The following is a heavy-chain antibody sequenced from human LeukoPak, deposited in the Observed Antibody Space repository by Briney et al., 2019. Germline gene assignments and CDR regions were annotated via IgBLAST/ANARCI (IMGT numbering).Heavy chain of an antibody. CDR2: ISSSGTTI. CDR1: GFTFTSYE. Sequence: QTGGSLRLSCAASGFTFTSYEMNWVRQAPGKGLEWVSYISSSGTTIYYADSVKGRFTISRDNAKNSLYLQMNSLRAEDTAVYFCTRGGMVPDWGQGTLVTVSS. J-gene: IGHJ4*02. V-gene: IGHV3-48*03. CDR3: TRGGMVPD. D-gene: IGHD4/OR15-4a*01.